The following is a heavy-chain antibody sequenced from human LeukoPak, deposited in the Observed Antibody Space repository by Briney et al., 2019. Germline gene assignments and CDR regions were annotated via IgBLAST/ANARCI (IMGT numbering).Heavy chain of an antibody. CDR1: GGSISSYY. CDR2: IYYSGST. J-gene: IGHJ6*03. D-gene: IGHD1-1*01. V-gene: IGHV4-59*01. CDR3: ARGDRELVYYYYYMDV. Sequence: PSETLSLTFTVSGGSISSYYWSWIRQPPGKGLEWIGYIYYSGSTNYNPSLKSRVTISVDTSKNQFSLKLSSVTAADTAVYYCARGDRELVYYYYYMDVWGKGTTVTVSS.